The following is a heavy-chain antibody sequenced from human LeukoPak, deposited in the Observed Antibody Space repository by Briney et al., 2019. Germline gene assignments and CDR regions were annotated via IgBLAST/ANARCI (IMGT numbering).Heavy chain of an antibody. CDR3: AKEYSSGWVDY. Sequence: FVSAISCSGGSTYYADSVKGRFTISRDNSKNTLYLQMNSLRAEDTAVYYCAKEYSSGWVDYWGQGTLVTVSS. D-gene: IGHD6-19*01. V-gene: IGHV3-23*01. J-gene: IGHJ4*02. CDR2: ISCSGGST.